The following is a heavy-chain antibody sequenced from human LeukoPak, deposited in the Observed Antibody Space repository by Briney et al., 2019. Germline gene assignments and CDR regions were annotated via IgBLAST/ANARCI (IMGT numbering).Heavy chain of an antibody. CDR1: GFTVSSNC. Sequence: GGSLRLSCAASGFTVSSNCMSWVRQAPGKGLEWVSLICSGGNTYYADSVKGRFTISRDNSKNTLYLQMNSLRAEDTAVYYCAKDQGYSYGRVTDYWGQGTLVTVSS. D-gene: IGHD5-18*01. CDR3: AKDQGYSYGRVTDY. CDR2: ICSGGNT. J-gene: IGHJ4*02. V-gene: IGHV3-53*01.